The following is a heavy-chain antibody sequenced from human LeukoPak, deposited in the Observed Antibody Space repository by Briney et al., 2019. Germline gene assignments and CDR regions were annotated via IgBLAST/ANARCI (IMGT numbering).Heavy chain of an antibody. Sequence: SETLSLTCTVSGGSISSYYWSWIRQPPGKGLEWIGYIYYSGSTSYNPSLKSRVTISVDTSKNQFSLKLSSVTAADTAVYYCARDATVTRHFDYWGQGTLVTVSS. V-gene: IGHV4-59*01. CDR1: GGSISSYY. CDR3: ARDATVTRHFDY. D-gene: IGHD4-17*01. J-gene: IGHJ4*02. CDR2: IYYSGST.